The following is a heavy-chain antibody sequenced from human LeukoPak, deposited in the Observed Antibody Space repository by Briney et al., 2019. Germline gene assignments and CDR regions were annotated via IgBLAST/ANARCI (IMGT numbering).Heavy chain of an antibody. V-gene: IGHV3-9*01. CDR3: AKASGAYYDTSGFDC. CDR1: GFTFDDYA. J-gene: IGHJ4*02. Sequence: PGGSLRLSCAASGFTFDDYAMDWARQAPGKGLEWVSGISWNSGDIGYADSVKGRFTISRDNAKNSLYLQMYSLRAEDTAFYYCAKASGAYYDTSGFDCWGQGTLVTVSS. CDR2: ISWNSGDI. D-gene: IGHD3-22*01.